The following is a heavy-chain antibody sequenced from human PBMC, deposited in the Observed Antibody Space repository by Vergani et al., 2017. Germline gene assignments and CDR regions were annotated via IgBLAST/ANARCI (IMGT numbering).Heavy chain of an antibody. V-gene: IGHV3-7*03. Sequence: EVQLVESGGGLVKPGGSLRLSCAASGFTFSSYSMNWVRQAPGKGLEWVANIKQDRSEKYYVDSLKGRFTISRDNAKNSRYLEMNGLRAEDTAVYSCAGDSYSSGGYFDLWGRGTLVTVSS. J-gene: IGHJ2*01. CDR3: AGDSYSSGGYFDL. CDR1: GFTFSSYS. CDR2: IKQDRSEK. D-gene: IGHD6-25*01.